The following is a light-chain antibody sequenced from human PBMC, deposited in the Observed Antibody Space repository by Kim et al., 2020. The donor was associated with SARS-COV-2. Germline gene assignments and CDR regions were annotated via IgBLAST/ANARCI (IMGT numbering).Light chain of an antibody. CDR3: QQYNNWPYT. CDR1: QSVSSN. Sequence: IVMTQSPATLSVSPGERATLSCRASQSVSSNLAWYQQKPGQAPRLLIYGASTRATGIPARFSGSGSGTEFALTISSLQSEDFAVYYCQQYNNWPYTFGLGTKLEI. CDR2: GAS. J-gene: IGKJ2*01. V-gene: IGKV3-15*01.